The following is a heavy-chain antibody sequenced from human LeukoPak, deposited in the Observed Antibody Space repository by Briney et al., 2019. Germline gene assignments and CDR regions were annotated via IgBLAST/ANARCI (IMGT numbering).Heavy chain of an antibody. D-gene: IGHD2-2*01. CDR1: GGSTSSYY. Sequence: SETLSLTCTVSGGSTSSYYWSWIRQPPGKGLEWIGYIYYSGSTNYNPSLKSRVTISVDTSKNQFSLKLSSVTAADTAVYYCARAEYCSSTSCYDGLNWFDPWGQGTLVTVSS. CDR2: IYYSGST. CDR3: ARAEYCSSTSCYDGLNWFDP. J-gene: IGHJ5*02. V-gene: IGHV4-59*01.